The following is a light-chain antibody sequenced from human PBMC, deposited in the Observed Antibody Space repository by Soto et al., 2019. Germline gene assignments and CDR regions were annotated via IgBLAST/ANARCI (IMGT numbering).Light chain of an antibody. V-gene: IGLV2-14*01. CDR3: SSYTITTAPV. J-gene: IGLJ1*01. CDR2: EVT. CDR1: SSDVGAYDF. Sequence: QSVLAQPASVSGSPGQSITISCTGTSSDVGAYDFVSWYQQHPGKAPKLVISEVTNRPSGISDRFSGSKSGNTASLTISGLQADDEASYYCSSYTITTAPVFGSGTKVTVL.